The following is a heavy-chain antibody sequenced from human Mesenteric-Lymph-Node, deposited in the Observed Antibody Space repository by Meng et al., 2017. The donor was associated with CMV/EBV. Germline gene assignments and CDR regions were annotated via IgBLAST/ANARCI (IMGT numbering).Heavy chain of an antibody. D-gene: IGHD3-3*01. CDR2: MNPNSGNT. CDR3: ARVRGDYDFWSGYSYGWFDP. Sequence: ASVKVSCKASGYTFTSYDINWVRQATGQGLEWMGWMNPNSGNTGYAQKFQGRVTMTRNTSISTAYMELSSLRSEDTAVYYCARVRGDYDFWSGYSYGWFDPWGQGTLVTVS. V-gene: IGHV1-8*01. CDR1: GYTFTSYD. J-gene: IGHJ5*02.